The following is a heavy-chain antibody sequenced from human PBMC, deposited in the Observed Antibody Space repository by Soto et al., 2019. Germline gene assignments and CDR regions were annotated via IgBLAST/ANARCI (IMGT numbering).Heavy chain of an antibody. Sequence: GESLKISRKGSGYSFTSYWFGWVRQMPGKGLERMGIIYPGDSDTRYSPSFQGQVTISADKSITTTYLQWSRLKASDTALYYCARPCDTNCWYDYWGQGTLVTVSS. CDR3: ARPCDTNCWYDY. J-gene: IGHJ4*02. D-gene: IGHD2-2*01. CDR1: GYSFTSYW. V-gene: IGHV5-51*01. CDR2: IYPGDSDT.